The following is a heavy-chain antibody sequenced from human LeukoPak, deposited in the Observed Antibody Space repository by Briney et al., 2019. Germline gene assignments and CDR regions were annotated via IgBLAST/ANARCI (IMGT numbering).Heavy chain of an antibody. J-gene: IGHJ4*02. CDR2: IYYSGST. CDR1: GGSISSSTSGWGWY. D-gene: IGHD5-24*01. V-gene: IGHV4-39*07. Sequence: SETLSLTCTVSGGSISSSTSGWGWYWGWIRQPPGKGLEWIGSIYYSGSTYYHPSLKGRVTISVDTSKSQFSLTLSAVAAADTAVYYCARNWGYNYGYGSFDSWGQGILVTVSS. CDR3: ARNWGYNYGYGSFDS.